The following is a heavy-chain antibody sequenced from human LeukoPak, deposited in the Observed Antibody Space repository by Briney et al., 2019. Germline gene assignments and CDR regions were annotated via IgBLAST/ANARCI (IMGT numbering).Heavy chain of an antibody. CDR1: GFIFSDHY. D-gene: IGHD6-19*01. V-gene: IGHV3-72*01. CDR2: SRNRAHNFMT. Sequence: PGGSLRLSCAASGFIFSDHYIDWVRQTPQRGLEWLGRSRNRAHNFMTEYAASVKDRFSISRDDSQNSLFLQITNLMTDDTAVYYCARGDGWSFDYWGQGSLVIVSS. J-gene: IGHJ4*02. CDR3: ARGDGWSFDY.